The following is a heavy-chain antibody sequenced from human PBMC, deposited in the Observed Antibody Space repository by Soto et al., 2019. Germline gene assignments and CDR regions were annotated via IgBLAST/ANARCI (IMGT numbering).Heavy chain of an antibody. J-gene: IGHJ4*02. D-gene: IGHD4-17*01. CDR2: IYYSGST. CDR3: ARLRYGDYIDY. Sequence: SETLSLTCTVSGGSISSYYWSWIRQPPGKGLEWIGYIYYSGSTNYNPSLKSRVTISIDTSKNQFSLKLSSVTAADTAVYYCARLRYGDYIDYWGQGTLVTVSS. CDR1: GGSISSYY. V-gene: IGHV4-59*08.